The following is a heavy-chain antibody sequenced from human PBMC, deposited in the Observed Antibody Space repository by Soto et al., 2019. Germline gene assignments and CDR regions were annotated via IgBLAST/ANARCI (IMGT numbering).Heavy chain of an antibody. J-gene: IGHJ4*02. Sequence: QVQLVQSGAEVKKPGASVKVSCKASGYTLSSNGASWVRQAPGQGLEWMGWISTFNGNAHYAQKFQGRVTMTTDTSTNTAYMELTSLSSDDTAVYYCARLHGYSSGWYDYWGQGTLVTVSS. V-gene: IGHV1-18*04. CDR2: ISTFNGNA. CDR1: GYTLSSNG. D-gene: IGHD6-19*01. CDR3: ARLHGYSSGWYDY.